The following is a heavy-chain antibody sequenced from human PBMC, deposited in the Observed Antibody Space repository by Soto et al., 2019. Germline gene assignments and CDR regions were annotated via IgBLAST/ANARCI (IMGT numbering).Heavy chain of an antibody. V-gene: IGHV1-3*05. J-gene: IGHJ4*02. CDR1: GYTFTSYA. CDR2: INAGNGNT. D-gene: IGHD6-6*01. Sequence: QVQLVQSGAEEKKPGASVKVSCKASGYTFTSYAMHWVRQAPGQRLEWMGWINAGNGNTKYSQKFQGRVTITRDTSASTAYMELSSLRSEDTAVYCWARSIAPYDFDYWGQGTLVTVSS. CDR3: ARSIAPYDFDY.